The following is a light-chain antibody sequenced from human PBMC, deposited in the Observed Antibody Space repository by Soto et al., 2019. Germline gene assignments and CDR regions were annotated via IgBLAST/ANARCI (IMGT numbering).Light chain of an antibody. V-gene: IGKV1-27*01. CDR3: HKYNSALLT. J-gene: IGKJ5*01. CDR1: QGIYNY. CDR2: VAS. Sequence: DIQMTQSPSSLSASVGDRVTITCRASQGIYNYLAWYQQKPGKAPKLLIYVASTLEAGVPSRFSGSGSGTDFTLTISSLQPEDVATYYCHKYNSALLTFGQGTLLEIK.